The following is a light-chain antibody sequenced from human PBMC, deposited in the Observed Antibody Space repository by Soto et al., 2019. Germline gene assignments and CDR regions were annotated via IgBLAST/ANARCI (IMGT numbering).Light chain of an antibody. V-gene: IGKV4-1*01. CDR2: WAS. Sequence: DIVMTQSPDLLAVSLGERATINCKSSQSVLYSPNNKNHLAWYQQKPGQPLKLLIYWASTRETGVPDRFSGSGSGTDFTLTISSLQAEDVALYYCQQYYSSPWTFGQGTKVEIK. J-gene: IGKJ1*01. CDR3: QQYYSSPWT. CDR1: QSVLYSPNNKNH.